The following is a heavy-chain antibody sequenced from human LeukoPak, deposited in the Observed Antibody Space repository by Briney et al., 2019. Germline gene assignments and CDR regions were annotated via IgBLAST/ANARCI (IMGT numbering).Heavy chain of an antibody. V-gene: IGHV4-4*02. CDR1: GGSISSSNW. Sequence: SETLSFTCAVSGGSISSSNWWSWVRQPPGKGLEWIGEIYHSGSTNYNPSLKSRVTISVDKSKNQFSLKLSSVTAADTAVYYCARAGLVLERYFDLWGRGTLVTVSS. CDR3: ARAGLVLERYFDL. D-gene: IGHD6-19*01. J-gene: IGHJ2*01. CDR2: IYHSGST.